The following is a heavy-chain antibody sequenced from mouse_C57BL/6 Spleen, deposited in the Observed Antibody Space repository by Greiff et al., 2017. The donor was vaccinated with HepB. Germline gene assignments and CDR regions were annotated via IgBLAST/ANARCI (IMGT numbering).Heavy chain of an antibody. J-gene: IGHJ1*03. D-gene: IGHD1-1*01. CDR2: IDPETGGT. CDR1: GYTFTDYE. V-gene: IGHV1-15*01. CDR3: TRSDYYGSSYEDFED. Sequence: VQLQQSGAELVRPGASVTLSCKASGYTFTDYEMHWVKQTPVHGLEWIGAIDPETGGTAYNQKFKGKAILTADKSSSTAYMELRSLTSEDSAVYYCTRSDYYGSSYEDFEDWGTGTTVTVSS.